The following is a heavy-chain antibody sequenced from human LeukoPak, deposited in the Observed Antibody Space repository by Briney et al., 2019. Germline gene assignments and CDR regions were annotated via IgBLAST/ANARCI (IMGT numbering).Heavy chain of an antibody. CDR3: ARDVLR. Sequence: SETLSLTCTVAGDSITSRGYYWTWIRHRPGKGLEWIGYIYKTGSTYYNPSLKSRVTMSVDTSRNQFSLKLNSVTAADTAVYYCARDVLRWGQGTLVTVSS. J-gene: IGHJ4*02. V-gene: IGHV4-31*03. CDR1: GDSITSRGYY. CDR2: IYKTGST.